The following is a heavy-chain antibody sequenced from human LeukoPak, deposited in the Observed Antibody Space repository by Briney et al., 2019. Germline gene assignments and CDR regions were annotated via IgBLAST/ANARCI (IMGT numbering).Heavy chain of an antibody. Sequence: ASVKVSCKASGYTFTNYDINWVRQATGQGLEWMGWMNPNNGNAGYAQKLQDKVTMTRDTSISTAYMELSSLRSEDTAIYYCARGAWHNSAYTALHYFDYWGQGTLVTVSS. D-gene: IGHD6-19*01. V-gene: IGHV1-8*01. J-gene: IGHJ4*02. CDR2: MNPNNGNA. CDR3: ARGAWHNSAYTALHYFDY. CDR1: GYTFTNYD.